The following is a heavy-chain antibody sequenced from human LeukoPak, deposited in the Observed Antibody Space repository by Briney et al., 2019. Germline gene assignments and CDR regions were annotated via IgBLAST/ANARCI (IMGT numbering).Heavy chain of an antibody. CDR3: VRGVTPNGDYVNY. CDR2: INSDGSST. D-gene: IGHD4-17*01. V-gene: IGHV3-74*01. CDR1: GFTFSSYA. J-gene: IGHJ4*02. Sequence: GGSLRLSCAASGFTFSSYAMSWVRQAPGKGLVWVSRINSDGSSTSYADSVKGRFTISRDNAKNTLYLQMNSLRAEDTAVYYCVRGVTPNGDYVNYWGQGNLVTVSS.